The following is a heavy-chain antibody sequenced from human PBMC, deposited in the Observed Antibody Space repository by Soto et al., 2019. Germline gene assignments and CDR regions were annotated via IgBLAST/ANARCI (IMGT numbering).Heavy chain of an antibody. J-gene: IGHJ4*02. CDR2: INPNSGGT. CDR1: GYTFTGYY. D-gene: IGHD3-3*01. V-gene: IGHV1-2*04. Sequence: ASVKVSCKASGYTFTGYYMHWVRQAPGQGLEWMGWINPNSGGTNYAQKFQGWVTMTRDTSISTAYMELSRLRSDDTAVYYCARDTCDFWSGYYSYWGQGTLVTVSS. CDR3: ARDTCDFWSGYYSY.